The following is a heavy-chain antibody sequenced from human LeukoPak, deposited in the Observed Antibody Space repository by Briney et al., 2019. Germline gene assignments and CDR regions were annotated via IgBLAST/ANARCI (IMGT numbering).Heavy chain of an antibody. CDR3: ARGRGSSSWHNWFDP. J-gene: IGHJ5*02. CDR1: GGTFSSYA. CDR2: IIPIFGTA. V-gene: IGHV1-69*05. Sequence: GASVKVSCKASGGTFSSYAISWVRQAPGQGLEWMGGIIPIFGTANYAQKFQGRVTITTDESTSTAYMELSSLRSEDTAVYYCARGRGSSSWHNWFDPWGQGTLVTVSS. D-gene: IGHD6-13*01.